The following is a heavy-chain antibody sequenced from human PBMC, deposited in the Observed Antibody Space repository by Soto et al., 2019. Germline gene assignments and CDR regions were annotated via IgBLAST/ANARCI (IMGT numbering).Heavy chain of an antibody. D-gene: IGHD3-3*01. Sequence: TLSLTCVVSDGSISTYDWWTWVRQPPGKGLEWIGKMFHSGGADYSPSLKSRVTISADSSKNNFSLRLTAVTAADTAVYYCATGNVDSMLEYWGQGTQVTVSS. CDR3: ATGNVDSMLEY. CDR1: DGSISTYDW. CDR2: MFHSGGA. V-gene: IGHV4-4*02. J-gene: IGHJ4*02.